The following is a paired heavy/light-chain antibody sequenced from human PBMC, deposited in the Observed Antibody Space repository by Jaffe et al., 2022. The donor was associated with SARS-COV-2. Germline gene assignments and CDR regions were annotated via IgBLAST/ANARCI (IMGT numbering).Heavy chain of an antibody. CDR3: TRHTRDSGDFH. Sequence: QLQLQESGPGLVKPSETLSLTCTVSGASINSGDHYWDWIRQPPGKGLEWIATIHYTGPTYYNPSLRGRVTISVDTSKSQFSLKLTSVTAADTAEYYCTRHTRDSGDFHWGQGTLLTVSS. V-gene: IGHV4-39*01. CDR2: IHYTGPT. D-gene: IGHD1-26*01. CDR1: GASINSGDHY. J-gene: IGHJ4*02.
Light chain of an antibody. V-gene: IGLV8-61*01. CDR3: VLYMGNGLWV. Sequence: QTVVTQEPSFSVSPGGTVTLTCGLTSGSVSNSNCPSWYQQTPGQAPRTLIYNTNILSSGVPDRFSGSILGNKVALTITGAQADDESVYYCVLYMGNGLWVFGGGTRLTVL. J-gene: IGLJ3*02. CDR2: NTN. CDR1: SGSVSNSNC.